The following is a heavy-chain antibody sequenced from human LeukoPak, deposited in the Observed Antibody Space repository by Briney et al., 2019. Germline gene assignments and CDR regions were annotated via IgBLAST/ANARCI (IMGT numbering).Heavy chain of an antibody. J-gene: IGHJ6*03. CDR3: ARGMGGDYYYYYMDV. Sequence: PGRSLRLSCAASGFTFSSYAMHRVRQAPGKGLEWVAVISYDGSNKYYADSVKGRFTISRDNSKNTLYLQMNSLRAEDTAVYYCARGMGGDYYYYYMDVWGKGTTVTVSS. V-gene: IGHV3-30*04. CDR1: GFTFSSYA. D-gene: IGHD4-17*01. CDR2: ISYDGSNK.